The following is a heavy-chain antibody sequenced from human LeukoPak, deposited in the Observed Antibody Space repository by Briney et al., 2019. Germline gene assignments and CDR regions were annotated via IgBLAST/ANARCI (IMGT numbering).Heavy chain of an antibody. D-gene: IGHD3-3*01. J-gene: IGHJ5*02. CDR2: IYYSGST. Sequence: SETLSLTCTVPGGSISSYYWSWIRQPPGKGLEWIGYIYYSGSTNYNPSLKSRVTISVDTSKNQFSLKLSSVTAADTAVYYCARLRFLEWYDIGGWFDPWGQGTLVTVSS. CDR1: GGSISSYY. CDR3: ARLRFLEWYDIGGWFDP. V-gene: IGHV4-59*01.